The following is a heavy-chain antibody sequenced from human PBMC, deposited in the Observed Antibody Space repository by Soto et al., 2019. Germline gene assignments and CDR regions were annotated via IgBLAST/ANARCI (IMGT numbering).Heavy chain of an antibody. V-gene: IGHV4-31*03. CDR3: ARVVVATIRKLDYMDV. Sequence: SETLSLTCTVSGGSISIGGYYLSWIRQHPGKGLEWIGYIYYSGSTYYNPSLKSRVTISVDTSKNQFSLKLSSVTAEDTAVYYCARVVVATIRKLDYMDVWGQGYKVTGSS. CDR2: IYYSGST. J-gene: IGHJ6*02. D-gene: IGHD5-12*01. CDR1: GGSISIGGYY.